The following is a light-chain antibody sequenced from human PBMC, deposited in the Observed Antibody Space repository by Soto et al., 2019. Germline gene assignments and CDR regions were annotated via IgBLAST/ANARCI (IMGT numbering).Light chain of an antibody. CDR2: LNSDGSH. CDR3: QTWGTGTHVV. CDR1: SGHSSYA. Sequence: QLVLTQSPSASASLGASVKLTCTLRSGHSSYAIAWHQQQPEKGPRYLMKLNSDGSHSKGDGIPDRFSGSSSGAERSLTISGLQSEDEADYYCQTWGTGTHVVFGGGTKLTFL. J-gene: IGLJ2*01. V-gene: IGLV4-69*01.